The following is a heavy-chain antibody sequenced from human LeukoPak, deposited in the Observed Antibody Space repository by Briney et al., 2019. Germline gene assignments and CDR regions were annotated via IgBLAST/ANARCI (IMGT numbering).Heavy chain of an antibody. J-gene: IGHJ4*02. CDR2: LNPSTGGT. CDR1: GHSFTGYY. D-gene: IGHD6-19*01. Sequence: ASVKVSCKASGHSFTGYYIHWVRQVPGQGFEWMGWLNPSTGGTKHAQKFQDRVTMTRDTSISTAYMDLNSLRSDDTAVYYCAKIVDGSGWSPFEYWGQGTLVTVSS. CDR3: AKIVDGSGWSPFEY. V-gene: IGHV1-2*02.